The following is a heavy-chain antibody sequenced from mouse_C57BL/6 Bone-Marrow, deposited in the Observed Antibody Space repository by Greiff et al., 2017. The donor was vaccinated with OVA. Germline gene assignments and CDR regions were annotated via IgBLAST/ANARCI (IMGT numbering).Heavy chain of an antibody. D-gene: IGHD1-1*01. CDR1: GYTFTSYW. V-gene: IGHV1-55*01. CDR2: IYPGSGST. CDR3: ARKGTTVVAFDY. Sequence: VQLQQPGAELVKPGASVKMSCKASGYTFTSYWITWVKQRPGQGLEWIGDIYPGSGSTNYNEEFKSKATLTVDTSPSQAYMQLSSLTSEDSAVYYCARKGTTVVAFDYWGQGTTLTVSS. J-gene: IGHJ2*01.